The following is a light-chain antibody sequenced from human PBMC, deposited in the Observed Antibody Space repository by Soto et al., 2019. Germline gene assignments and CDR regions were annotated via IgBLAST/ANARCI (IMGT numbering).Light chain of an antibody. CDR2: DVS. CDR3: SSYTTSNTRQIV. J-gene: IGLJ1*01. Sequence: SALTQPSSVSGSPGQSITISCTGTSNDVGGYNYVSWYQQHPGKAPKFMIYDVSNRPSGVSNRFSGSKSGNTASLTISGLQAEDEADYYCSSYTTSNTRQIVFGTGTQLTVL. CDR1: SNDVGGYNY. V-gene: IGLV2-14*01.